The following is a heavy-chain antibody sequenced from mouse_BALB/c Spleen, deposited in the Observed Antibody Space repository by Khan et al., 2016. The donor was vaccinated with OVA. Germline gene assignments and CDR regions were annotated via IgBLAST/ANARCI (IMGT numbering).Heavy chain of an antibody. CDR1: GFSLTNYG. CDR2: IWSDGST. CDR3: ARQPYYHYNIMDY. J-gene: IGHJ4*01. V-gene: IGHV2-6-1*01. Sequence: QMQLEESGPGLVAPSQSLSITCTISGFSLTNYGVHWVRQPPGKGLEWLLVIWSDGSTTYYSALKARLTISKDKSKSPVFLKMNSLQTDDTDMYFCARQPYYHYNIMDYWGQGTSVTVAS. D-gene: IGHD2-10*01.